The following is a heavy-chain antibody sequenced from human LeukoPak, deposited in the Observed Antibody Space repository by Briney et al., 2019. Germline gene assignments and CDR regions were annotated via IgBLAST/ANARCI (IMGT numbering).Heavy chain of an antibody. Sequence: PGGSLRLSCAASGFTFSSFALHWVRQAPGKGLEWVAVISFDGSNKYYADSVKGRFTISGDNSKNTLYLQMSSLRAEDTAVYYCARAGTTVTTPSYYGMDVWGQGTTVTVSS. D-gene: IGHD4-17*01. CDR1: GFTFSSFA. J-gene: IGHJ6*02. CDR2: ISFDGSNK. CDR3: ARAGTTVTTPSYYGMDV. V-gene: IGHV3-30-3*01.